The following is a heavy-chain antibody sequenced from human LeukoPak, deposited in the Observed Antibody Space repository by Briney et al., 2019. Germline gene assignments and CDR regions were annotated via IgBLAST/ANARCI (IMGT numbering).Heavy chain of an antibody. CDR2: IYYSGST. CDR3: ARLVEFSAIFGFDP. V-gene: IGHV4-39*01. D-gene: IGHD3-3*01. J-gene: IGHJ5*02. CDR1: GGSISSSSYY. Sequence: SETLSLTCTVSGGSISSSSYYWGWIRQPPGKGLEWIGSIYYSGSTYYNPSLKSRVTISVDTSKNQFSLKLSSVTAADTAVYYCARLVEFSAIFGFDPWGQGTLVTVSS.